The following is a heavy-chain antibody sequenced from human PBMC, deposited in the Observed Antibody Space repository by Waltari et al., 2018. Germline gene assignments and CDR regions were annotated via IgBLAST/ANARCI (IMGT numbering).Heavy chain of an antibody. CDR3: AREKGGWLQLNWFDP. Sequence: QVQLVQSGSELKKPGASVKVSCKASDYTFTSYAMNWVRQAPGQGIEWMGGIKTTSGNASDAQGFTGRFVFSWDTSVSTEYLQISSLKAEDTAGYYCAREKGGWLQLNWFDPWGQGTLVTVSS. CDR1: DYTFTSYA. V-gene: IGHV7-4-1*02. J-gene: IGHJ5*02. CDR2: IKTTSGNA. D-gene: IGHD1-1*01.